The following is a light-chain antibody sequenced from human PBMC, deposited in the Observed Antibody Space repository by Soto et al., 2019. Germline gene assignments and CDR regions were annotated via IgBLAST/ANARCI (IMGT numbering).Light chain of an antibody. V-gene: IGKV2-28*01. CDR2: LGS. CDR3: MQALQSLT. J-gene: IGKJ5*01. CDR1: QSLLHSNGYNY. Sequence: EIVMTQSPLSMLVTPGEPAYISCRSSQSLLHSNGYNYLDWYLQKPGQSPQLLIYLGSNRSSGVPDRFRGSGSGTDFTLKINRVEAEDVGTYYCMQALQSLTFGQGTRLEI.